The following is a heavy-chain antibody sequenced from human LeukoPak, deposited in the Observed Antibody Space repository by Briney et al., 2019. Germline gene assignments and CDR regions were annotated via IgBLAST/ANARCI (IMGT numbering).Heavy chain of an antibody. J-gene: IGHJ5*02. V-gene: IGHV1-69*04. Sequence: GASVKVSCKASGGTFSSYAISWVRQAPGQGLGWMGRIIPIFGIANYAQKFQGRVTITADKSTSTAYMELSSLRSEDTAVYYCARDIYYDSSGYSISFDPWGQGTLVTVSS. CDR2: IIPIFGIA. CDR1: GGTFSSYA. CDR3: ARDIYYDSSGYSISFDP. D-gene: IGHD3-22*01.